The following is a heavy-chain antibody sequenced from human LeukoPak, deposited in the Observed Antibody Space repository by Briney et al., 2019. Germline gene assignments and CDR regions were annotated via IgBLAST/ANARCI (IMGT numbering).Heavy chain of an antibody. CDR3: ARDHRWRGPFDY. Sequence: SETLSLTCAVYGGSFSGYYWSWIRQPPGKGLEWIGEINHSGSTNYNPSLKSRVTISVDTSKNQFSLKLSSVTAADTVVYYCARDHRWRGPFDYWGQGTLVTVSS. J-gene: IGHJ4*02. CDR2: INHSGST. CDR1: GGSFSGYY. D-gene: IGHD3-3*01. V-gene: IGHV4-34*01.